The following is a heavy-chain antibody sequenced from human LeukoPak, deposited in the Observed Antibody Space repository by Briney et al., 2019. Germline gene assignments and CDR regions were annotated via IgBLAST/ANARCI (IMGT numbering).Heavy chain of an antibody. V-gene: IGHV4-39*07. J-gene: IGHJ4*02. CDR2: IYYSGST. Sequence: PSETLSLTCTVSGGSISSSSYYWGWIRQPPGKGLEWIGSIYYSGSTYYNPSLKSRVTISVDTSKNQFSLKLSSVTAADTAVYYCARGGTYSGKFDYWGQGTLVTVSS. D-gene: IGHD3-10*01. CDR3: ARGGTYSGKFDY. CDR1: GGSISSSSYY.